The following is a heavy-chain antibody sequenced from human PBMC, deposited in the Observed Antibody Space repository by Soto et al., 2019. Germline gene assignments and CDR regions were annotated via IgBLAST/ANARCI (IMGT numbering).Heavy chain of an antibody. V-gene: IGHV4-31*03. Sequence: QVQLQESGPGLVKPSQTLSLTCTVSGGSISSGGYYWSWIRQHPGTGLEWIGYIYYSGSTYYNPSLKSRVTISVDTSKNQFSLKLSSVTAADTAVYYCAREPCSSNSCYVDYWGQGTLVTVSS. CDR2: IYYSGST. D-gene: IGHD2-2*01. J-gene: IGHJ4*02. CDR1: GGSISSGGYY. CDR3: AREPCSSNSCYVDY.